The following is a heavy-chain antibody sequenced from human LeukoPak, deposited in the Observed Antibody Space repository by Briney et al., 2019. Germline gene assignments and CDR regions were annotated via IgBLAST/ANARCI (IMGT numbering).Heavy chain of an antibody. CDR2: IYYSGNT. D-gene: IGHD3-10*01. V-gene: IGHV4-39*01. J-gene: IGHJ4*02. CDR1: GGSVSSSSYY. Sequence: PSETLSLTCTVSGGSVSSSSYYWGRIRQPPGEDLEWIGSIYYSGNTYYKSSLKSRVTISVETSKNQFSLKLSSVTATDTAVYYCARFGTYYYGSGSQRFSYYFDYWGPGTLVSVSS. CDR3: ARFGTYYYGSGSQRFSYYFDY.